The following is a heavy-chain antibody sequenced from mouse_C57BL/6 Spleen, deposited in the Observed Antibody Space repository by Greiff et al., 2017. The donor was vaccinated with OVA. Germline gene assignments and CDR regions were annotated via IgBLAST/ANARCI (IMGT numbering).Heavy chain of an antibody. J-gene: IGHJ2*01. CDR3: ARYDYGSSFDY. D-gene: IGHD1-1*01. Sequence: QVQLKQSGAELVKPGASVKISCKASGYAFSSYWMNWVKQRPGKGLEWIGQIYPGDGDTNYNGKFKGKATLTADKSSSTAYMQLSSLTSEDSAVYFCARYDYGSSFDYWGQGTTLTVSS. CDR1: GYAFSSYW. CDR2: IYPGDGDT. V-gene: IGHV1-80*01.